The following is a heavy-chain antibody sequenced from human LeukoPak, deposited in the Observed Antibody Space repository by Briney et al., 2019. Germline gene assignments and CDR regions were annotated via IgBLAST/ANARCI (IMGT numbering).Heavy chain of an antibody. Sequence: PRGSLRLSCAASEFTFSNAWMSWVRQAPGKGLEWVGRIKSKTGGGTTDYAAPVKGRFTVSRDDSENTLYLQTNSLTTEDTAVYYCTTKDVWGQGTTVTVSS. CDR1: EFTFSNAW. V-gene: IGHV3-15*01. CDR2: IKSKTGGGTT. CDR3: TTKDV. J-gene: IGHJ6*02.